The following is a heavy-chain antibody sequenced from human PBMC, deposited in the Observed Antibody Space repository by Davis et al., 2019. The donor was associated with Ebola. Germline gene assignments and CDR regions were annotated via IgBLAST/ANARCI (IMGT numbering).Heavy chain of an antibody. Sequence: GESLKISCTDPVITSSSYAMPWVRQAPGKGLEWVPALSGRGGSTYYADSVKGRFTISRDNAKNTLYLQMNSLRAEDTAVYYCARERPAPGVVIDYYYYYGMDVWGKGTTVTVSS. J-gene: IGHJ6*04. CDR3: ARERPAPGVVIDYYYYYGMDV. V-gene: IGHV3-23*01. D-gene: IGHD3-22*01. CDR1: VITSSSYA. CDR2: LSGRGGST.